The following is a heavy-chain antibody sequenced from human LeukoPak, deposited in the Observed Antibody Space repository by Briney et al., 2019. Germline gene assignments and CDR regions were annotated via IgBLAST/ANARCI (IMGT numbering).Heavy chain of an antibody. Sequence: KPSETLSLTCTVSGGSINEYYWNWIRQPPGKGRVWIGYMYHSGSTNYNPSLKSRVTISIDTSKTHFSLNLNSVTAADTAMYYCARGLLGVVMNTPGSLDIWGQGTMVTVSS. CDR3: ARGLLGVVMNTPGSLDI. V-gene: IGHV4-59*01. CDR2: MYHSGST. D-gene: IGHD3-3*01. CDR1: GGSINEYY. J-gene: IGHJ3*02.